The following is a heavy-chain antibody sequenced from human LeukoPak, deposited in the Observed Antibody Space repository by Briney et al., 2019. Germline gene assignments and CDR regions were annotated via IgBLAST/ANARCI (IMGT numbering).Heavy chain of an antibody. CDR3: ARLSHPADSSWFFDY. J-gene: IGHJ4*02. Sequence: SETLSLTCSVSAGSISNYYWSWIRQPPGKGLEWIAYIYYSGSTNYNPSLKSRVTISVDTSKNQFSLNLSSVTAADTAVYYCARLSHPADSSWFFDYWGQGTLVTVSS. CDR2: IYYSGST. V-gene: IGHV4-59*08. CDR1: AGSISNYY. D-gene: IGHD6-13*01.